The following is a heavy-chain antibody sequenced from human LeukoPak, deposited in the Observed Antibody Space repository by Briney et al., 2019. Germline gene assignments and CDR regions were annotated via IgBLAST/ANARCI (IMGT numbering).Heavy chain of an antibody. D-gene: IGHD6-13*01. CDR2: IYSGGST. Sequence: PGGSLRLSCAASGFTVSSNYMSWVRQAPGKGLEWVSVIYSGGSTYYADSVKGRFTISRDNSKNTLYLQMNSLRAEDTAVYYCARVTSSSSWYGLDYWGQGTLVTVSS. V-gene: IGHV3-66*01. J-gene: IGHJ4*02. CDR3: ARVTSSSSWYGLDY. CDR1: GFTVSSNY.